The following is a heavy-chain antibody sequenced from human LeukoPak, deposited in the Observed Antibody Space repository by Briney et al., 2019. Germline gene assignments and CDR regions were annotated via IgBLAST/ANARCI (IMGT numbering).Heavy chain of an antibody. V-gene: IGHV3-30*18. CDR2: ISYDGSNK. Sequence: PGRSLRLSCAASGFTFSSYGMHWVRQAPGKGLEGVAVISYDGSNKYYADSVKGRFTISRDNSKNTRYLQMNRLRSECTAVYYCAKRVTGIAADDYWGQGNLGTVSS. CDR3: AKRVTGIAADDY. D-gene: IGHD6-13*01. J-gene: IGHJ4*02. CDR1: GFTFSSYG.